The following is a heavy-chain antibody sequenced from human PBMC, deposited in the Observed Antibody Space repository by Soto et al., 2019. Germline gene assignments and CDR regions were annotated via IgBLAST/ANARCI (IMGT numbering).Heavy chain of an antibody. CDR2: VFYSGAT. D-gene: IGHD3-10*01. Sequence: SETLSLTCSFSGDSISSYYWTWIRQSPGKGLEWVGYVFYSGATNYNPSLKSRVTISLDASKKQVSLRLTSATAADTAVYYCTRGLPSHFGYDSWGQGTLVTVSS. CDR1: GDSISSYY. V-gene: IGHV4-59*01. J-gene: IGHJ4*02. CDR3: TRGLPSHFGYDS.